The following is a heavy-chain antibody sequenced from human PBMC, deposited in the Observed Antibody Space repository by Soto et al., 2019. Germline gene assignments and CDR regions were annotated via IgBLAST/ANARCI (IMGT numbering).Heavy chain of an antibody. Sequence: GGSLRLSCAASGFTFSSYAMSWVRQAPGKGLEWVSSISGSGGSIYYADSVKVRFTISRDNYRNTLYLQMKSLRAEDTAVYYCAKADTWLDLDXWGQGTLVTVSX. J-gene: IGHJ4*02. CDR1: GFTFSSYA. CDR3: AKADTWLDLDX. D-gene: IGHD3-22*01. CDR2: ISGSGGSI. V-gene: IGHV3-23*01.